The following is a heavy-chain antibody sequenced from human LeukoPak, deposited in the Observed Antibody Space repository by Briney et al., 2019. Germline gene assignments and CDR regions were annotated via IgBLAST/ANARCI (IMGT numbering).Heavy chain of an antibody. J-gene: IGHJ4*02. CDR1: GYTFTSYG. Sequence: ASVKVSCKASGYTFTSYGISWVRQAPGQGLEWMGWISAYNGNTNYAQKLQGRVTMTTDTSTSTAYMELSSLRPDDTAVYYCAGEGRTYYFDYWGQGSLVTVSS. CDR3: AGEGRTYYFDY. D-gene: IGHD2-15*01. CDR2: ISAYNGNT. V-gene: IGHV1-18*01.